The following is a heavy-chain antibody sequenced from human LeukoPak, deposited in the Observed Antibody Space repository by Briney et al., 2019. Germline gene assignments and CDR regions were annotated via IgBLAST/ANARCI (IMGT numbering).Heavy chain of an antibody. D-gene: IGHD4-17*01. CDR3: ARQGRDGDCILSYFEY. V-gene: IGHV4-59*08. CDR1: GGSISSYY. CDR2: IYYSGST. J-gene: IGHJ4*02. Sequence: SETLSLTCTVSGGSISSYYWSWIRQPPGKGLEWIGYIYYSGSTNYNPSLKSRVTISVDTSKNQFSLKLSSVTAADTAVYYCARQGRDGDCILSYFEYWGQGTLVTVSS.